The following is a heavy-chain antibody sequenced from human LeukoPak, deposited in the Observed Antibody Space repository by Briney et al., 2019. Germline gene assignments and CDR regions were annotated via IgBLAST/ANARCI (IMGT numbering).Heavy chain of an antibody. D-gene: IGHD3-22*01. V-gene: IGHV3-48*03. CDR3: AKVRYYYDSSDFDY. J-gene: IGHJ4*02. CDR2: IDSSGNSI. Sequence: PGGSLRLSCVASGFTLRSYEMNWVRQAPGKGLEWVSYIDSSGNSISYADSVKGRFTITRDNAKNPLYLQMNSLRAEDTAVYYCAKVRYYYDSSDFDYWGQGTLVTVSS. CDR1: GFTLRSYE.